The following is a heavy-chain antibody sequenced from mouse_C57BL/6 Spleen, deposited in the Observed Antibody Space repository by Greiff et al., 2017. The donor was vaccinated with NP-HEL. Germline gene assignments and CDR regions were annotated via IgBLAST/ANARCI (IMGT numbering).Heavy chain of an antibody. V-gene: IGHV2-6-1*01. Sequence: VHLVESGPGLVAPSQSLSITCTVSGFSLTSYGVHWVRQPPVKGLEWLVVIWSDGSTTYNSALKSRLSISKDNSKSQVFLKMNSLQTDDTAMYYCARHEAAQATGDYYAMDYWGQGTSVTVSS. CDR1: GFSLTSYG. CDR3: ARHEAAQATGDYYAMDY. J-gene: IGHJ4*01. CDR2: IWSDGST. D-gene: IGHD3-2*02.